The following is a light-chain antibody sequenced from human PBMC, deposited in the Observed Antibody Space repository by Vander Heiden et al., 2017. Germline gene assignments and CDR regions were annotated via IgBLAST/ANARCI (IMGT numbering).Light chain of an antibody. CDR1: QSVLYSSNNKNY. V-gene: IGKV4-1*01. Sequence: DIVMTQSPDSLAVSLGERATINCQSSQSVLYSSNNKNYLAWYQQKPGQPPKLLIYWASTRESGVPDRFSGSGSGTDFTLTISSLQAEDVAVYYCQQYYSTPYTFGQGIKLEIK. CDR3: QQYYSTPYT. J-gene: IGKJ2*01. CDR2: WAS.